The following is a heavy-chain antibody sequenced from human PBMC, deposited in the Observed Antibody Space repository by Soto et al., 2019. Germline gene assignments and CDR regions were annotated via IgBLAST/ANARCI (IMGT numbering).Heavy chain of an antibody. D-gene: IGHD3-16*02. CDR2: IHYSGST. CDR1: GGSISSSNYY. V-gene: IGHV4-39*01. Sequence: SETLSLTCTVSGGSISSSNYYWGWIRQPPRKGLDWIGNIHYSGSTYYNPSLKSRVTISVDTFKNQFSLRLSSVTAADTAIYYCARAISWGRYQPINWFDPWGHGTLVTVSS. CDR3: ARAISWGRYQPINWFDP. J-gene: IGHJ5*02.